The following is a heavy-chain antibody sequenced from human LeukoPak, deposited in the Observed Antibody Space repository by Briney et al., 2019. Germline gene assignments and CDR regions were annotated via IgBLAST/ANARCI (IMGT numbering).Heavy chain of an antibody. J-gene: IGHJ4*02. CDR2: IYHSGST. CDR3: ARGGGYDYVWGSYRPFDY. D-gene: IGHD3-16*02. V-gene: IGHV4-30-2*01. CDR1: GGSISSGGYS. Sequence: SETLSLTCTVSGGSISSGGYSWSWIRQPPGKGLEWIGYIYHSGSTYYNPSLKSRVTISVDRSKNQFSLKLSSVTAADTAVYYCARGGGYDYVWGSYRPFDYWGQGTLVTVSS.